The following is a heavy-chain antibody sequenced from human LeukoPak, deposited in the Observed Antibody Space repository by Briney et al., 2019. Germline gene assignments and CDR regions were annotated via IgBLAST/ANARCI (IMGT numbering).Heavy chain of an antibody. D-gene: IGHD3-16*01. J-gene: IGHJ5*02. CDR3: ARDHMGDYGSSNWFDP. CDR1: GGSFSGYY. V-gene: IGHV4-34*01. CDR2: INHSGST. Sequence: PSETLSLTCAVYGGSFSGYYWSWIRQPPGKGLEWIGEINHSGSTNYNPSLKSRVTMSVDTSKNQFSLKLSSVTAADTAVYYCARDHMGDYGSSNWFDPWGQGTLVTVSS.